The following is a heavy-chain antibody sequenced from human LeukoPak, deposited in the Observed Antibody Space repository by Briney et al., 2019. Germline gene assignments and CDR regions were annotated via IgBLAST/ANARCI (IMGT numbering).Heavy chain of an antibody. J-gene: IGHJ4*02. D-gene: IGHD3-3*01. V-gene: IGHV4-59*01. Sequence: PSETLSLTCTVSGGSTSSYYWSWIRQPPGKGLEWIGYIYYSGSTNYNPSLKSRVTISVDTSKNQFSLKLSSVTAADTAVYYCARETDDFWSGYYLNWGQGTLVTVSS. CDR2: IYYSGST. CDR1: GGSTSSYY. CDR3: ARETDDFWSGYYLN.